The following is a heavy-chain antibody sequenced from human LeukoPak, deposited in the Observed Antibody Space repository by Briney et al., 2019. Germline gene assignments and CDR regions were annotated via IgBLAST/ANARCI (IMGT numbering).Heavy chain of an antibody. Sequence: XWVRXXXGQGLEWMGWINPNSGGTNYAQKFQGRVTMTRDTSISTAYMELSRLRSDDTAVYYCARAEGYSSSWYYSYYYYGMDVWGQGTTVTVSS. CDR2: INPNSGGT. V-gene: IGHV1-2*02. CDR3: ARAEGYSSSWYYSYYYYGMDV. J-gene: IGHJ6*02. D-gene: IGHD6-13*01.